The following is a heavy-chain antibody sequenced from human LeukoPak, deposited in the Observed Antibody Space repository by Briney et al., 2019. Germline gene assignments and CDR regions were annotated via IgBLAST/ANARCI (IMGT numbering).Heavy chain of an antibody. J-gene: IGHJ4*02. CDR1: GGSISSHY. D-gene: IGHD6-13*01. CDR2: IYYSGST. V-gene: IGHV4-59*11. CDR3: ARDRGSWY. Sequence: PSETLSLTCTVSGGSISSHYWSWIRQPPGKGPEWIGYIYYSGSTNYNPSLKSRVTISVDTSKNQFSLKLSSVTAADTAVYYCARDRGSWYWGQGTLVTVSS.